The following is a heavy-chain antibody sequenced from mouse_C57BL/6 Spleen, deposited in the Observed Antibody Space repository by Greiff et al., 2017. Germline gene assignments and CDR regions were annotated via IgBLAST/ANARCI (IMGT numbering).Heavy chain of an antibody. V-gene: IGHV1-9*01. CDR3: AREGLGTGGDY. Sequence: VKLMESGAELMKPGASVKLSCKATGYTFTGYWIEWVKQRPGHGLEWIGEILPGSGSTNYNEKFKGKATFTADTSSNTAYMLHSSLTTADSAIYFCAREGLGTGGDYWGQGTTLTVSS. CDR1: GYTFTGYW. J-gene: IGHJ2*01. CDR2: ILPGSGST. D-gene: IGHD2-14*01.